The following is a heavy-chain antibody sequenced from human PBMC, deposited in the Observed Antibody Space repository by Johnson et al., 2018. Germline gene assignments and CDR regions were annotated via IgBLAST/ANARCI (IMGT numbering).Heavy chain of an antibody. CDR1: GFTFSSYG. D-gene: IGHD3-10*01. Sequence: QVQLVQSGGGVVQPGRSLRLSCAASGFTFSSYGMHWVRQAPGKGLEWVAVISYDGSNKYYADSVKGRFTISRDNSKNTLYLQMNSLRAEDTAVYYCARGARVRFGEYAGPYYYMDVWGKGTTVTVSS. CDR2: ISYDGSNK. J-gene: IGHJ6*03. V-gene: IGHV3-30*03. CDR3: ARGARVRFGEYAGPYYYMDV.